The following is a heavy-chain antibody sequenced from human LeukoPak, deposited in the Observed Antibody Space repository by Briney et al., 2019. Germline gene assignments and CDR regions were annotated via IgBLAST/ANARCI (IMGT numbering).Heavy chain of an antibody. CDR3: ARGLVGATPAFDI. J-gene: IGHJ3*02. Sequence: ASVKVSCKASGYTFTSYDINWVRQATGQGLEWMGWMNPNSGNTGYAQKCQGRVTITRNTSISTAYMELRSLRSEDTAVYYCARGLVGATPAFDIWGQGTMVTVSS. D-gene: IGHD1-26*01. CDR1: GYTFTSYD. V-gene: IGHV1-8*03. CDR2: MNPNSGNT.